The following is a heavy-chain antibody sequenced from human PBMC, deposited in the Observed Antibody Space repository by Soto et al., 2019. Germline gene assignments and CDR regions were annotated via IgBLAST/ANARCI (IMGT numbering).Heavy chain of an antibody. Sequence: PSETLNLTCPVSRRSISSNSYYWGWIRQPPGQGLKWHGSPQHSESTYYNPSLKSRVTISLDTSKNQFSLKLSSVTAADTAVYYCASQAGFYYYYGMDVWGQGTTVS. CDR2: PQHSEST. J-gene: IGHJ6*02. D-gene: IGHD6-19*01. CDR1: RRSISSNSYY. CDR3: ASQAGFYYYYGMDV. V-gene: IGHV4-39*01.